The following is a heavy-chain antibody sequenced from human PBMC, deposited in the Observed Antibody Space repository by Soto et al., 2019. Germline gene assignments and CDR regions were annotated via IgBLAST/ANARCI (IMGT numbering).Heavy chain of an antibody. CDR1: GYSFTSYY. D-gene: IGHD3-10*01. V-gene: IGHV5-51*01. J-gene: IGHJ6*02. CDR3: ARQRITRVRGVSSSGLDV. CDR2: IHPGDSET. Sequence: GESLKISCKGSGYSFTSYYIAWVRQMPGKGLEWMGIIHPGDSETRYSPSFQGHVIISADKSISSAYLQWSSLEAADTAMYYCARQRITRVRGVSSSGLDVWGQGTTVTVSS.